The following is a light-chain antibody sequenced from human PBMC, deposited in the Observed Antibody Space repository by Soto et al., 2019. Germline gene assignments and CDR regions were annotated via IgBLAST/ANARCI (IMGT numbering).Light chain of an antibody. CDR3: SSYAGSNTYV. CDR2: EVS. CDR1: SSDVGGFNY. V-gene: IGLV2-8*01. Sequence: QSALTQPASVSGSPGQSITISCTGTSSDVGGFNYVSWYQQHPGKAPKVMIYEVSNRPSGVPDRFSGSKSGNTASLTVSGLQAEDEADYYCSSYAGSNTYVFGTGTKLTVL. J-gene: IGLJ1*01.